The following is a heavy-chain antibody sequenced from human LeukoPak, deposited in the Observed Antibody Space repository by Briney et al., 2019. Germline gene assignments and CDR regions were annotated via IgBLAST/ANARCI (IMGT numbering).Heavy chain of an antibody. Sequence: SETLSLTCAVYGGSFSGYYWSWIRQPPGKGLEWIGEINHSGSTNYNPSLKSRVTISVDTSKNQFSLKLSSVTAADTAVYYCARNKVRGKYYYYGMDVWGQGATVTVSS. J-gene: IGHJ6*02. V-gene: IGHV4-34*01. D-gene: IGHD3-10*01. CDR1: GGSFSGYY. CDR3: ARNKVRGKYYYYGMDV. CDR2: INHSGST.